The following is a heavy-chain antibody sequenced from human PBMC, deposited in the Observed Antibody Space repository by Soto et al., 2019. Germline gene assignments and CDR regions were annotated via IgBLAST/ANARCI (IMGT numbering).Heavy chain of an antibody. Sequence: PSETLSLTCTVSGGSISSYYWSWIRQPPGKGLEWIGYIYYSGSTNYNPSLKSRVTISVDTSKNQFSLKLSSVTAADTAVYYCARDRLANWLDPWGQGTLVTVSS. V-gene: IGHV4-59*01. D-gene: IGHD3-9*01. CDR2: IYYSGST. CDR1: GGSISSYY. J-gene: IGHJ5*02. CDR3: ARDRLANWLDP.